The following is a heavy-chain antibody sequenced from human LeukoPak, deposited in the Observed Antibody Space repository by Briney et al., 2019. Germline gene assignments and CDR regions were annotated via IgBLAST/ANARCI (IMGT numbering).Heavy chain of an antibody. D-gene: IGHD1-26*01. J-gene: IGHJ4*02. V-gene: IGHV3-48*03. CDR1: GFTFSSYE. CDR3: ARGGIVGDPDPDFDY. CDR2: ISSSGSTI. Sequence: PGGSLRLSCAASGFTFSSYEMNWVRQAPGKGLEWVSYISSSGSTIYYADSVKGRFTISRDNAKNSLYLQMNSLRAEDTAVYYCARGGIVGDPDPDFDYWGQGTLVTVSS.